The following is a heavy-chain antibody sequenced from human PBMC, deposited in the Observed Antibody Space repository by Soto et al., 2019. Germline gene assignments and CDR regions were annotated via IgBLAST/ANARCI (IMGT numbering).Heavy chain of an antibody. Sequence: EEQLVESGGGFVQPGRSLRLSCAASGFIFSTFEMNWVRQAPGKGLEWVSYISSSGDTIYYADSVKGRFTISRDNAKNSLYLQVNSLRAEDTAVYYCARQGTPYNWLDPWGQGTLVTVSS. CDR1: GFIFSTFE. V-gene: IGHV3-48*03. CDR3: ARQGTPYNWLDP. J-gene: IGHJ5*02. CDR2: ISSSGDTI.